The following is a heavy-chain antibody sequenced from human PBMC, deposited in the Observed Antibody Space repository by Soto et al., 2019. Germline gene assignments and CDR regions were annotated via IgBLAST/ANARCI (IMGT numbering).Heavy chain of an antibody. J-gene: IGHJ5*02. V-gene: IGHV3-7*01. CDR2: INQDGSGK. CDR1: GFTFSSFS. D-gene: IGHD2-15*01. CDR3: AREMWGSGGACPS. Sequence: EVQLVESGGGLVQPGGSLRLSCAASGFTFSSFSMTWVRQAPGKGLEWVASINQDGSGKYYVDSVMGRFTISRDNARNSLSLQMTSPRAEDTAVYYCAREMWGSGGACPSWGQGALVTVSS.